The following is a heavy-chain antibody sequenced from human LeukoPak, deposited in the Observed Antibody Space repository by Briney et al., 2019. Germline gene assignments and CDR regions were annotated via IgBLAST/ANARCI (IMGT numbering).Heavy chain of an antibody. CDR3: ARVTYSSSWYGNNYYHYYGMDV. Sequence: PGGSLRLSCAASGFTFSSYSMNWVRQAPGKGLEWVSYISSSSSTIYYADSVKGRFTISRDNAKNSLYLQMNSLRAEDTAVYYCARVTYSSSWYGNNYYHYYGMDVWGQGTTVTVSS. V-gene: IGHV3-48*01. D-gene: IGHD6-13*01. CDR1: GFTFSSYS. J-gene: IGHJ6*02. CDR2: ISSSSSTI.